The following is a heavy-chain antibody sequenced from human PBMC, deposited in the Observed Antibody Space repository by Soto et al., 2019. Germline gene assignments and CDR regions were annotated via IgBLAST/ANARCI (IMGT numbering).Heavy chain of an antibody. CDR2: ISYDGSNK. D-gene: IGHD2-15*01. J-gene: IGHJ4*02. Sequence: QPGGSLRLSCAASGFTFSSYAMHWVRQAPGKGLEWVAVISYDGSNKYYADSVKGRFTISRDNSKNTLYLQMNSLRAEDTAVYYCARFEENCSGGSCYDGFDYWGQGTLVTVSS. CDR3: ARFEENCSGGSCYDGFDY. V-gene: IGHV3-30-3*01. CDR1: GFTFSSYA.